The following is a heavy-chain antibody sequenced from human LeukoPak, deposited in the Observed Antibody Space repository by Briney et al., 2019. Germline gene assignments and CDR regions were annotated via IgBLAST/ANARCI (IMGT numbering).Heavy chain of an antibody. V-gene: IGHV1-46*01. D-gene: IGHD3-22*01. J-gene: IGHJ4*02. Sequence: GASVKVSCKASGYTFTSYYMHWVRQPPGQGLEWMGIINPSGGSTSYAQKFQGRVTMTRDTSISTAYMELSRLISDDTSVYYCARSNYDSSGYYYVMFDYWGQGSLVTVSS. CDR1: GYTFTSYY. CDR3: ARSNYDSSGYYYVMFDY. CDR2: INPSGGST.